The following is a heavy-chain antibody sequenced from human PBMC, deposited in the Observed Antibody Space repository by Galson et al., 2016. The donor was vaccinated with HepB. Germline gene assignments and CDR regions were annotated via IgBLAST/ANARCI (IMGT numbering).Heavy chain of an antibody. D-gene: IGHD3-9*01. Sequence: SVKVSCKASGYTFTDFYIHWVRQAPGQGLEWMGWINPNSGGTDYAQKFQDWVTMTRDTSINTTYMELTRLRSDDTAVYCCARGRYFDWMYWFDPWGQGTLVTVSS. J-gene: IGHJ5*02. CDR1: GYTFTDFY. CDR3: ARGRYFDWMYWFDP. CDR2: INPNSGGT. V-gene: IGHV1-2*04.